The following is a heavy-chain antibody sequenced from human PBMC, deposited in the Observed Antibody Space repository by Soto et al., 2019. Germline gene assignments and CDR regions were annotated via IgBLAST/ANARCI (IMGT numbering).Heavy chain of an antibody. J-gene: IGHJ6*02. Sequence: PEGSLRLSCAASGFSFESFWMNWVRQAPGKGLEWVANVKQDGSEKYYVDSVKGRFTISKDNAKNSLYLHMSSLRAEDTAVYYCARDAGNSWTELYYGVGVWDQGTTLAASS. CDR1: GFSFESFW. V-gene: IGHV3-7*03. CDR2: VKQDGSEK. D-gene: IGHD1-7*01. CDR3: ARDAGNSWTELYYGVGV.